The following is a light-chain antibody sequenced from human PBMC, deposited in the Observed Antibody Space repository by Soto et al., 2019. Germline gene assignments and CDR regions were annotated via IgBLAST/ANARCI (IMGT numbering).Light chain of an antibody. CDR3: QQRSNWPIT. Sequence: EVVLTQSPAPLSLSPGDSATLSCRASRSISSYLAWYQQKPGQAPSLLIYDASNRPTDITARFSGSGSGTDFDLTISSLEPEDFAVYYCQQRSNWPITFGQGTRLEIK. CDR1: RSISSY. V-gene: IGKV3-11*01. CDR2: DAS. J-gene: IGKJ5*01.